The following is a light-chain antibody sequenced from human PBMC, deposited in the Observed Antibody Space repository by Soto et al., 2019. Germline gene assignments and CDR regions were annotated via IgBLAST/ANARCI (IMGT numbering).Light chain of an antibody. Sequence: EVVLTQSPGTLSLSPGERATLSCRASQSLDSTYLAWYQQKPGQSPRLVIYGASRRATGIPDRFSGSGSGTDFTLTIGRLEPEDFAVYYCQRSGSAPPYIFGAGNRLDIK. V-gene: IGKV3-20*01. J-gene: IGKJ2*01. CDR1: QSLDSTY. CDR2: GAS. CDR3: QRSGSAPPYI.